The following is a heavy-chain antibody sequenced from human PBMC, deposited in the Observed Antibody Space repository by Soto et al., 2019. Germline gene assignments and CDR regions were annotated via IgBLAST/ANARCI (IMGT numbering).Heavy chain of an antibody. Sequence: QVQLQESGPGLVKPSETLSLTCTVAGGSLTDHYWNWFRQSPGRGLQWIGYVYYSGATSYNPSLTSRVTMKVDTSKNQFSLKLRSVTAADTAVYFCAIGNDWKSSTFDLWGQGKMVSVSS. CDR3: AIGNDWKSSTFDL. CDR2: VYYSGAT. D-gene: IGHD2-21*01. J-gene: IGHJ3*01. V-gene: IGHV4-59*11. CDR1: GGSLTDHY.